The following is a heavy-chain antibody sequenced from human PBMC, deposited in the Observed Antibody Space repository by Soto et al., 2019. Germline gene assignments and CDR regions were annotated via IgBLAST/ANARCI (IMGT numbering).Heavy chain of an antibody. Sequence: LSLTCTVSGASINNYYWSWIRQPPGKGLEWIGYTHYSGRTNHNPSLESRVIMSLDTSKNQISVKVNSVTAADTAVYFCARLAPLADTGDYYYHAMDVWGQGTTVTVSS. J-gene: IGHJ6*02. CDR1: GASINNYY. CDR3: ARLAPLADTGDYYYHAMDV. D-gene: IGHD3-10*01. V-gene: IGHV4-59*08. CDR2: THYSGRT.